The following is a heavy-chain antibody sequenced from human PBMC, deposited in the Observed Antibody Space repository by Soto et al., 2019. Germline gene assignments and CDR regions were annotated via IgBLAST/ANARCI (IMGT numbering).Heavy chain of an antibody. J-gene: IGHJ4*02. Sequence: GASVKVSCKASGGTFSSYTISCVRQAPGQGLEWMGRIIPILGIANYAQKFQGRVTITADKSTSTAYMELSSLRSEDTAVYYCARVSGSYDILTGYYDYWGQGTLVTVSS. CDR2: IIPILGIA. CDR3: ARVSGSYDILTGYYDY. CDR1: GGTFSSYT. V-gene: IGHV1-69*02. D-gene: IGHD3-9*01.